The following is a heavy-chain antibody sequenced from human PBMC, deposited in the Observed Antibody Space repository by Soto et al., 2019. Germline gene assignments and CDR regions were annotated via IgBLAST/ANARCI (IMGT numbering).Heavy chain of an antibody. V-gene: IGHV2-5*01. D-gene: IGHD6-13*01. CDR2: IYWNDDK. Sequence: QITLKESGPTLVKPTQTLTLTCSFSGFSLDSSGVGVGWVRQPPGKALEWLGVIYWNDDKRSSPSLQTRVTIAKDTSANLVILTLTDVDPMDTGTYYCARTGCAGNDCYLFDYFVVDVWGQGTTVIVS. J-gene: IGHJ6*02. CDR1: GFSLDSSGVG. CDR3: ARTGCAGNDCYLFDYFVVDV.